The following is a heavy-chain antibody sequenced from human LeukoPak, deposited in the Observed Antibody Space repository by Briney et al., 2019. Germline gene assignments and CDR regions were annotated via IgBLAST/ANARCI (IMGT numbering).Heavy chain of an antibody. J-gene: IGHJ5*02. D-gene: IGHD6-13*01. CDR1: GYTFTDHG. CDR3: ARDIRGYSSNWGNWFDP. Sequence: ASVKVSCKASGYTFTDHGINWVRQAPGQELEWMAWISAYNGNTNYAQKFQGRVSMTTDTSTSTAYMELKSLRSDDTAVYYCARDIRGYSSNWGNWFDPWGQGTLVTVSS. V-gene: IGHV1-18*01. CDR2: ISAYNGNT.